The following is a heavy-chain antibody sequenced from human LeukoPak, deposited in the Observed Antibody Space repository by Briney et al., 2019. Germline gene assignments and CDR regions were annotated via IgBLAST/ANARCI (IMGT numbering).Heavy chain of an antibody. Sequence: ASVKVSCKASGGTFSSYAISWVRQAPGQGLEWMGRIIPILGIANYAQKFQGRVTITADKSTSTAYMELSSLRSEDTAVYYCARVPDIVVVPAAPGRDNWFDPWGQGTLVTVSS. CDR2: IIPILGIA. CDR3: ARVPDIVVVPAAPGRDNWFDP. CDR1: GGTFSSYA. J-gene: IGHJ5*02. D-gene: IGHD2-2*01. V-gene: IGHV1-69*04.